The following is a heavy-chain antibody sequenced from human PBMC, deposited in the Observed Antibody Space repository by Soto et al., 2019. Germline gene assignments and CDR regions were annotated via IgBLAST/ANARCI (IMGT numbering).Heavy chain of an antibody. CDR1: GGTFSRYA. D-gene: IGHD5-12*01. V-gene: IGHV1-69*01. Sequence: QVRLVQSGAEVKKPGSSVKVSCKASGGTFSRYAIGWVRQAPGQGLEWLGGLIPIFGPANYAQKFQGRVTITADESTSTAYMELTGLRSEDTAVYYCARSNGATIRGFDYWGQGTLVTVSS. CDR3: ARSNGATIRGFDY. J-gene: IGHJ4*02. CDR2: LIPIFGPA.